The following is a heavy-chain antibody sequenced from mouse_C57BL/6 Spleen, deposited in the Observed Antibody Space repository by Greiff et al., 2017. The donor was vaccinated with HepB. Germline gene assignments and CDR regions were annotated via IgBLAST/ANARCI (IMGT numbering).Heavy chain of an antibody. CDR2: ISYDGSN. Sequence: EVKLQESGPGLVKPSQSLSLTCSVTGYSITSGYYWNWIRQFPGNKLEWMGYISYDGSNNYNPSLKNRISITRDTSKNQFFLKLNSVTTEDTATYYCARLDYGSSYVGWYFDVWGTGTTVTVSS. D-gene: IGHD1-1*01. CDR3: ARLDYGSSYVGWYFDV. J-gene: IGHJ1*03. V-gene: IGHV3-6*01. CDR1: GYSITSGYY.